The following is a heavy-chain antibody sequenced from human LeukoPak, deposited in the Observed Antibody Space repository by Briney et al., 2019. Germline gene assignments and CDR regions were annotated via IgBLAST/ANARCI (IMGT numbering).Heavy chain of an antibody. D-gene: IGHD4-11*01. J-gene: IGHJ6*02. Sequence: GGSLRLSCAASGFTFSSYEMNWVRQAPGKGLEWVSYIRSSGSTIYYADSVKGRFTISRDNAKNSLYLQMNSLRAEDTAVYYCARDLYSDYSANYYYYGMDVWGQGTTVTVSS. CDR2: IRSSGSTI. CDR3: ARDLYSDYSANYYYYGMDV. V-gene: IGHV3-48*03. CDR1: GFTFSSYE.